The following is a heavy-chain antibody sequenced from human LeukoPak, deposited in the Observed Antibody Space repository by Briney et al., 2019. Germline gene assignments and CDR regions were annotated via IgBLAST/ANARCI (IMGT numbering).Heavy chain of an antibody. CDR1: GFTFSDYW. J-gene: IGHJ4*02. Sequence: GGSLRLSCAASGFTFSDYWIHWVRQAPGKGLVWVSRINTDGSITNYADSVKGRFSISRDNAKNTLYLQMNGLRADDAAVYFCARDTYGDYYFDYWGQGTLVTVSS. CDR2: INTDGSIT. D-gene: IGHD4-17*01. CDR3: ARDTYGDYYFDY. V-gene: IGHV3-74*01.